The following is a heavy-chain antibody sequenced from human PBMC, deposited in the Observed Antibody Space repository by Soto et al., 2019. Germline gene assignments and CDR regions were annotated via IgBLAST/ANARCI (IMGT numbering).Heavy chain of an antibody. Sequence: SVKVSCKASGFTFTSSAVQWVRQARGQRLEWIGWIVVGSGNTNYAQKFQERVTITRDMSTSTAYMELSSLRSEDTAVYYCAAFLGYSSGWRFDYWGQGTLVTVSS. V-gene: IGHV1-58*01. J-gene: IGHJ4*02. CDR2: IVVGSGNT. CDR1: GFTFTSSA. CDR3: AAFLGYSSGWRFDY. D-gene: IGHD6-19*01.